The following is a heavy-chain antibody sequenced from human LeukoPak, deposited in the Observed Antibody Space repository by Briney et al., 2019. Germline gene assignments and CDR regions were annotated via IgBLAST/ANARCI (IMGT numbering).Heavy chain of an antibody. V-gene: IGHV3-74*01. CDR3: TSGYCSGGNCNSPFDY. D-gene: IGHD2-15*01. Sequence: GGSLRLSSAASGFTFNNYWMHWVRQAPGKGLVWVSRINSDGSSTSYADSVKGRFTISRDNAKNTLYLQMNSLRAEDTAVYYCTSGYCSGGNCNSPFDYWGQGTLVTVSS. CDR1: GFTFNNYW. J-gene: IGHJ4*02. CDR2: INSDGSST.